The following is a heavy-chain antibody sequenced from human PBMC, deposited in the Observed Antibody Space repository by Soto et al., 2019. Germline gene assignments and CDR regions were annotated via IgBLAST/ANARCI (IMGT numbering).Heavy chain of an antibody. J-gene: IGHJ6*02. CDR1: GGTFSSYA. CDR3: ARGGIAAAGSSSTQSLRHYYYGMDV. D-gene: IGHD6-13*01. Sequence: SVKVSCKASGGTFSSYAISWVRQAPGQGLEWMGGIILIFGTANYAQKFQGRVTITADESTSTAYMELSSLRSEDTAVYYCARGGIAAAGSSSTQSLRHYYYGMDVWGQGTTVTVSS. CDR2: IILIFGTA. V-gene: IGHV1-69*13.